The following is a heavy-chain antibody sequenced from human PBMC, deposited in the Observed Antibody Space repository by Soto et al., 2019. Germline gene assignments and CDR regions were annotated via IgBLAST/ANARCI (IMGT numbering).Heavy chain of an antibody. V-gene: IGHV3-48*02. CDR1: DFAFSSYH. Sequence: CGALRLSCAGSDFAFSSYHMNWVRQAPGKGLEWVSYISRGGSTVFYADSVKGRFTISRDDAKRSLYLQMSSLRDEDTAVYYCARRYGDYEGDDYWGQGTLVTVSS. CDR3: ARRYGDYEGDDY. J-gene: IGHJ4*02. CDR2: ISRGGSTV. D-gene: IGHD4-17*01.